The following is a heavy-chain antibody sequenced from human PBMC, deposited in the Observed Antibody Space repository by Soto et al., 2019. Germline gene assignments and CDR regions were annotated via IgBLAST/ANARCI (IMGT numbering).Heavy chain of an antibody. V-gene: IGHV1-69*12. CDR1: GGTFSSYA. Sequence: QVQLVQSGAEVKKPGSSVKVSCKASGGTFSSYAISWVRQAPGQGLEWMGGIIPMFGTTNYAQKFQGRVTITADESTSXXYMELSSLISEDTAVYYCARVVTVVKSFHYWYFDLWGRGTLVTVSS. J-gene: IGHJ2*01. CDR2: IIPMFGTT. CDR3: ARVVTVVKSFHYWYFDL. D-gene: IGHD2-15*01.